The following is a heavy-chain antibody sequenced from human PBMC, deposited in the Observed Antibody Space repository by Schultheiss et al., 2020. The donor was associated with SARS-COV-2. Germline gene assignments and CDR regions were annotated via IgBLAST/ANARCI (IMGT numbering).Heavy chain of an antibody. CDR1: GGSISSSSYY. V-gene: IGHV4-61*05. Sequence: SETLSLTCTVSGGSISSSSYYWGWIRQPPGKGLEWIGYIYYSGSTNYNPSLKSRVTISVDTSKNQFSLKLHSVTAADTAVYYCARAIGVVVPAATRGYYCYYMDVWGKGTTVTVSS. J-gene: IGHJ6*03. CDR2: IYYSGST. CDR3: ARAIGVVVPAATRGYYCYYMDV. D-gene: IGHD2-2*01.